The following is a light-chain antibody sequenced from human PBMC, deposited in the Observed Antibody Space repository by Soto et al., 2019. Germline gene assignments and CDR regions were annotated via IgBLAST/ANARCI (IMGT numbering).Light chain of an antibody. J-gene: IGLJ1*01. CDR2: DVT. CDR1: SSNIGSYNL. Sequence: QSALTQPASVSGSPGQSITISCTGTSSNIGSYNLISWFQHHPGKAPQLMIYDVTKRPSGVSSRFSGSKSGSTASLRISGLQAEDEADYYCCSFAGRGTFLFGNGTKLTVL. V-gene: IGLV2-23*02. CDR3: CSFAGRGTFL.